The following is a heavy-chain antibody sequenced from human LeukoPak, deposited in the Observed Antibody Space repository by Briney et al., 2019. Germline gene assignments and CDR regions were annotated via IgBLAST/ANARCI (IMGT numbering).Heavy chain of an antibody. CDR2: INHSGST. V-gene: IGHV4-34*01. CDR1: GGSFSGYY. Sequence: SETLSLTCAVYGGSFSGYYWSWIRQPPGKGLEWIGEINHSGSTNYNPSLKSRVTISVDTSKNQFSLKLSSETAADTAVYYCARGPSDYGDYSGWFDPWGQGTLVTVSS. D-gene: IGHD4-17*01. CDR3: ARGPSDYGDYSGWFDP. J-gene: IGHJ5*02.